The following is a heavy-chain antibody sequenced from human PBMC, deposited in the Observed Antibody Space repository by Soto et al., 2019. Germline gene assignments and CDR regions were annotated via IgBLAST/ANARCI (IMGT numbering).Heavy chain of an antibody. Sequence: SETLSLTCAVYGGSFSGYYWSWIRQPPGKGLEWIGEINHSGSTNYNPSLKSRVTISVDTSKNQFSLKLGSVTAADTAVYYCARGGWDILTGYWLNWFAPRGQGSPVTV. V-gene: IGHV4-34*01. CDR1: GGSFSGYY. J-gene: IGHJ5*02. D-gene: IGHD3-9*01. CDR3: ARGGWDILTGYWLNWFAP. CDR2: INHSGST.